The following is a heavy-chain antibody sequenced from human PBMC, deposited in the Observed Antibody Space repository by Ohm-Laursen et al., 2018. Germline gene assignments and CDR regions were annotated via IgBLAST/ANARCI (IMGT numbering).Heavy chain of an antibody. CDR1: GDSVSSDSGA. CDR2: TYYGSKWYN. V-gene: IGHV6-1*01. Sequence: SQTLSLTCAVSGDSVSSDSGAWNWIRQSPSRGLEWLGRTYYGSKWYNDCAVSVKSRITINPDTSKNQFSLQLNSVTPEDTAVYYCARGRVYGISRPFDYWGQGTLVTVSS. D-gene: IGHD6-13*01. CDR3: ARGRVYGISRPFDY. J-gene: IGHJ4*02.